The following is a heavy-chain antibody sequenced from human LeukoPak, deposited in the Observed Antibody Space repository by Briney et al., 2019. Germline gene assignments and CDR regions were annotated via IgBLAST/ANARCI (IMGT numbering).Heavy chain of an antibody. V-gene: IGHV1-2*02. D-gene: IGHD2-15*01. CDR3: AGEYCSGGTCRQGFDY. CDR2: INPDSGGT. CDR1: GYTFTAYY. Sequence: ASVKVSCKASGYTFTAYYMHWVRQAPGQGPEYMGWINPDSGGTKPAQNFQGRVTLTRDTSISTAYMELSSLRSDDSAIYYCAGEYCSGGTCRQGFDYWGQGTLVTVSS. J-gene: IGHJ4*02.